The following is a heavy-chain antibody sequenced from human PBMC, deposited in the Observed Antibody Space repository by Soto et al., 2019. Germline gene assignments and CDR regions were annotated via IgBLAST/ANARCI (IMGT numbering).Heavy chain of an antibody. CDR2: ISYDGSNK. J-gene: IGHJ4*02. Sequence: GGSLRFSCAASGFTFSSYGMHWVRQAPGKGLEWVAVISYDGSNKYYADSVKGRFTISRDNSKNTLYLQMNSLRAEDTAVYYCAKDRERYSGSYTTFDYWGQGTLVTVSS. D-gene: IGHD1-26*01. CDR3: AKDRERYSGSYTTFDY. CDR1: GFTFSSYG. V-gene: IGHV3-30*18.